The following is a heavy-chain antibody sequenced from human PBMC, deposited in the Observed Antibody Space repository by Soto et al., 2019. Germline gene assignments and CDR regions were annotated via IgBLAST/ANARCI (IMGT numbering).Heavy chain of an antibody. CDR2: IYASGSP. Sequence: PSETLSLTCTISGGSISVYYWSWIRQSPGQALEWIGYIYASGSPYYNPSLRSRVLISADTSKNQVSLELTSATAADTAVYFCPSGVGSSPPRYWGRGTLVTVSS. D-gene: IGHD1-26*01. J-gene: IGHJ4*02. CDR3: PSGVGSSPPRY. V-gene: IGHV4-59*01. CDR1: GGSISVYY.